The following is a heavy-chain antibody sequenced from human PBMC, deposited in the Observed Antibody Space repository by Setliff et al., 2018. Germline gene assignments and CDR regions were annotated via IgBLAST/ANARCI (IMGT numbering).Heavy chain of an antibody. D-gene: IGHD2-8*01. V-gene: IGHV1-18*04. Sequence: ASVKVSCKASGYTFAESIVSWVRQAPGQGLEWMGWIGVYTGHTSFAQKFEDRVIMSTDKSTNMAYMELRGLRFDETAVYYCLRLVRYCSRTTCQRTPGDVVWCQGTLVTVSS. J-gene: IGHJ4*02. CDR1: GYTFAESI. CDR3: LRLVRYCSRTTCQRTPGDVV. CDR2: IGVYTGHT.